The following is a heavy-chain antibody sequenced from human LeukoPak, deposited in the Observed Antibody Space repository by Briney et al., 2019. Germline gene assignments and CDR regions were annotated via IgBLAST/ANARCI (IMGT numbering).Heavy chain of an antibody. CDR3: ARARTRGGYGDLFDY. J-gene: IGHJ4*02. V-gene: IGHV4-34*01. Sequence: SETLSLTCAVYGGSFTGYYWSWIRQPPGKGLEWIGEINQSGRAKYNPSLKSRVTISVDTSKNQFSLKLSSVTAADTAVYYCARARTRGGYGDLFDYWGQGTLVTVSS. CDR2: INQSGRA. CDR1: GGSFTGYY. D-gene: IGHD4-17*01.